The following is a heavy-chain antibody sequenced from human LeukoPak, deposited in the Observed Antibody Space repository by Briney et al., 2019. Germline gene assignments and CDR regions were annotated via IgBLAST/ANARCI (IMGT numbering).Heavy chain of an antibody. D-gene: IGHD3-9*01. CDR2: INHRGKT. CDR1: GESFSDYY. V-gene: IGHV4-34*01. CDR3: ARQQLRDYDWLLGYYYYYGMDV. Sequence: PSETLSLTCVVYGESFSDYYWSWIRQPPGKGLEWIGEINHRGKTNYNPSLMSRVTISIETSKQQFSLNLSSVTAADTAVYYCARQQLRDYDWLLGYYYYYGMDVWGQGTTVTVSS. J-gene: IGHJ6*02.